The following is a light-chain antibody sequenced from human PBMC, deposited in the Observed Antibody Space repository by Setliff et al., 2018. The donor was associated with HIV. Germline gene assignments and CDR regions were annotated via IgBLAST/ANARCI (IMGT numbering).Light chain of an antibody. CDR1: SSDVGGYKY. J-gene: IGLJ1*01. CDR3: CSYAGSYNLYV. V-gene: IGLV2-11*01. CDR2: DVN. Sequence: QSVLTQPRSVSGSPGQSITISCTGTSSDVGGYKYVSWYQQYPGKAPKLMIYDVNKRPSGVPDRFSGSKSGNSASLTISGLQAEDEADYYCCSYAGSYNLYVFGSGTKGTVL.